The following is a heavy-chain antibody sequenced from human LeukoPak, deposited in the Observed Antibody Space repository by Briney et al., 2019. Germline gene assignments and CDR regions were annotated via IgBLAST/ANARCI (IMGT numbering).Heavy chain of an antibody. V-gene: IGHV1-18*01. CDR1: GYTFTHYG. Sequence: ASVKVSCKASGYTFTHYGITWVRQAPGQGLEWMGWISGYQGSTKYAQNFQGRVTMTIDTSTSTAYMDLRSPRSDDTAIYFCARSALCTITAGLFNYWGQGTLVAVSS. CDR2: ISGYQGST. D-gene: IGHD5-24*01. J-gene: IGHJ4*02. CDR3: ARSALCTITAGLFNY.